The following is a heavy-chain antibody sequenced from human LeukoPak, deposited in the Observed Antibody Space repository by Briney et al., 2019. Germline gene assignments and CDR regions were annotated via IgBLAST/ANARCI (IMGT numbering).Heavy chain of an antibody. Sequence: GGSLRLSCAASGFTFSSYGMNWVRQAPGKGLEWVAVISYDGSNKYYADSVKGRFTISRDNSKNTLYLQMNSLRAEDTAVYYCAKERDSGYSGYDLDYWGQGTLVTVSS. V-gene: IGHV3-30*18. J-gene: IGHJ4*02. CDR1: GFTFSSYG. D-gene: IGHD5-12*01. CDR3: AKERDSGYSGYDLDY. CDR2: ISYDGSNK.